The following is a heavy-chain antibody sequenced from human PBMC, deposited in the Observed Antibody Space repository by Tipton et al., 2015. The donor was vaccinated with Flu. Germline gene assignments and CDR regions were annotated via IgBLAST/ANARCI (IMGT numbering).Heavy chain of an antibody. D-gene: IGHD2-2*01. J-gene: IGHJ4*02. V-gene: IGHV4-34*01. CDR3: ARDPSLGMPDYFDY. CDR2: INHRGST. CDR1: GGSLSSYY. Sequence: GLVKPSETLSLTCGVSGGSLSSYYWTWIRQPPGKGLEWIGEINHRGSTNYNPSLKSRVTISVDTSKNQFSLQLRSVTAADTAVYYCARDPSLGMPDYFDYWGQGTLVTASS.